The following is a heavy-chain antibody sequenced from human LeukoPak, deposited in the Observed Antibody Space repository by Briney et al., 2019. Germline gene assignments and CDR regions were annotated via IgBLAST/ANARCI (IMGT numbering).Heavy chain of an antibody. Sequence: GRSLRLSCAASGFTFSNYAIHWVRQVPGRGLEWVALISSDGSVIYDADSVKGRFAISRDNSKNTLYLQINSLRAEDTAVYYCASSSSSVNYWGQGTLVTVSS. D-gene: IGHD6-13*01. V-gene: IGHV3-30*01. CDR2: ISSDGSVI. J-gene: IGHJ4*02. CDR1: GFTFSNYA. CDR3: ASSSSSVNY.